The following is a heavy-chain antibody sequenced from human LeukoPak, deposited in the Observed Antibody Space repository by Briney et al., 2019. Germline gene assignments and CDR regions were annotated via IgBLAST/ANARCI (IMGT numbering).Heavy chain of an antibody. CDR1: GYTFTKSP. V-gene: IGHV7-4-1*02. Sequence: ASVKVSCKASGYTFTKSPINWVRQAPGQGLEWMGYIDTETGKPTYAQGFTGRFVFSLETSVSTAYLQISSLKTEDTAVYYCAREWQVDYWGQGALVTVSS. J-gene: IGHJ4*02. CDR3: AREWQVDY. D-gene: IGHD5-12*01. CDR2: IDTETGKP.